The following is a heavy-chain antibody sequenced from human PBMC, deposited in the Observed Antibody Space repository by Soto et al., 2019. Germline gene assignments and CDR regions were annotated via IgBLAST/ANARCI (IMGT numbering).Heavy chain of an antibody. V-gene: IGHV1-69*01. CDR1: GGTFSRNS. Sequence: QVQLVQSGAEVKKPGSSVRVSCKASGGTFSRNSISWVRQAPGQGLEWMGGIIPVFGTANYAQTFQGRVTITADESTSTTYMELSSLSSEDTAVYYCARQHQYYFDFWGQGTLVTVSS. CDR3: ARQHQYYFDF. D-gene: IGHD6-13*01. CDR2: IIPVFGTA. J-gene: IGHJ4*02.